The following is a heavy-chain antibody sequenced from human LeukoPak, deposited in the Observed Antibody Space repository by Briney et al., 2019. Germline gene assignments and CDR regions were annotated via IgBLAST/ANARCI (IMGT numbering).Heavy chain of an antibody. J-gene: IGHJ4*02. V-gene: IGHV1-46*01. CDR2: IYPRDGST. Sequence: RASVKVSCKASGYTFTSNYIHWVRQAPGQGLERMGMIYPRDGSTSYAQKFQGRVTVTRDTSTSTVHMELSGLRSEDTAVYYCARDQEGFDYWGQGTLVTVSS. CDR1: GYTFTSNY. CDR3: ARDQEGFDY.